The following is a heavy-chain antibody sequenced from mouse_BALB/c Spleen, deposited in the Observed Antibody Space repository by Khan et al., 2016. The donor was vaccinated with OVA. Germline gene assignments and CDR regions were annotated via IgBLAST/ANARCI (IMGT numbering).Heavy chain of an antibody. CDR3: ARIYGSDFDY. Sequence: VQLQQSGPELVKPGASVKISCKASGYSFTGYSMNWVIQSHGKSLEWIGRINPHIGETFYNQKFKGKATLTVDESSSTAHMELRSLASEDSAVYDGARIYGSDFDYWGQGTTLTVSA. CDR1: GYSFTGYS. CDR2: INPHIGET. J-gene: IGHJ2*01. D-gene: IGHD1-1*01. V-gene: IGHV1-20*02.